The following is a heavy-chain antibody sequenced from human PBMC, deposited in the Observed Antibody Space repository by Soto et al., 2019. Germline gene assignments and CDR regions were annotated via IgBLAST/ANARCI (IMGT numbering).Heavy chain of an antibody. CDR1: GYTFTSYG. CDR3: TRGGDSTPAHAFDI. V-gene: IGHV1-18*01. D-gene: IGHD2-2*01. Sequence: QVQLVQSGAEVKKPGASVKVSCKASGYTFTSYGISWVRQAPGQGLEWMGWISAYNGNTNYAQKLQGRVTXXTXTXXSIAYMELRSLRSDDTAVYYCTRGGDSTPAHAFDIWGQGTMVTVSS. J-gene: IGHJ3*02. CDR2: ISAYNGNT.